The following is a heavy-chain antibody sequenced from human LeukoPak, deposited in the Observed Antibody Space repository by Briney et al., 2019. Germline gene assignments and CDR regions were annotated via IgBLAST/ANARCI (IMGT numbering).Heavy chain of an antibody. CDR2: ISAYNGNT. V-gene: IGHV1-18*01. D-gene: IGHD3-9*01. CDR3: ARAYDILTGYYYFDY. Sequence: ASVKVSCKASGYTFTSYGISWVRQAPGQGLEWMGWISAYNGNTNYAQKLQGRVTMTTDTSTSTAYMELRSLRSDDTAVYYCARAYDILTGYYYFDYWGQGTLVTVSS. CDR1: GYTFTSYG. J-gene: IGHJ4*02.